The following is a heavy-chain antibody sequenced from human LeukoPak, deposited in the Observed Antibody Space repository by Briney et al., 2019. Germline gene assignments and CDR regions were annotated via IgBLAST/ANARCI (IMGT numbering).Heavy chain of an antibody. J-gene: IGHJ6*02. CDR1: GFTFSSYG. CDR3: ARGYYDFWSGYYSYYYYGMDV. D-gene: IGHD3-3*01. Sequence: GGSLRLSRAASGFTFSSYGMHWVRQAPGKGLEWVAVISYDGSNKYYADSVKGRFTISRDNSKNTLYLQMNSLRAEDTAVYYCARGYYDFWSGYYSYYYYGMDVWGQGTTVTVSS. V-gene: IGHV3-30*03. CDR2: ISYDGSNK.